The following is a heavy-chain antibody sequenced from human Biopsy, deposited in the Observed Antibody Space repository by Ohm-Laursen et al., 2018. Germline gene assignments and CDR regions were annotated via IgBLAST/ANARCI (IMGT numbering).Heavy chain of an antibody. J-gene: IGHJ6*02. V-gene: IGHV4-38-2*02. CDR2: IYYDGIT. D-gene: IGHD5-12*01. CDR3: ARVAGGYAYYYGMDV. Sequence: GTLSLTCPVSGYSVTNDYYWGWIRQPPGKGLEWIGNIYYDGITYYNPSLKSRVAMSVDTSKNQLSLRLTSVTAADTAVYYCARVAGGYAYYYGMDVWGQGTTVIVSS. CDR1: GYSVTNDYY.